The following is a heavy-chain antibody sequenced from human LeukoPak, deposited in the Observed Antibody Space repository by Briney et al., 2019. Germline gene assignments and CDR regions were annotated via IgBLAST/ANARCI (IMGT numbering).Heavy chain of an antibody. CDR1: GGSFSGYY. CDR3: VRGKQQLSFYYYYYYMDV. J-gene: IGHJ6*03. D-gene: IGHD6-13*01. Sequence: PSETLSLTCAVYGGSFSGYYWSWIRQPPGKGLEWIGEINHSGSTNYNPSLKSRVTISVDTSKNQFSLKLSSVTAADTAVYYCVRGKQQLSFYYYYYYMDVWGKGTTVTVSS. CDR2: INHSGST. V-gene: IGHV4-34*01.